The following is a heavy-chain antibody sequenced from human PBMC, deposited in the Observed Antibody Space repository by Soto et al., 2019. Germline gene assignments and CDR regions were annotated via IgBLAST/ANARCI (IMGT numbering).Heavy chain of an antibody. Sequence: EVQLVESGGGLVQPGRSLRLSCAASGFTFDDYAMHWVRQAPGKGLEWVSGISWNSGSIGYADSVKGRFTISRDNAKNFLYLQMNSLRAEDTALYYCAKEVTGRGPYDYWGQGTLVTVSS. V-gene: IGHV3-9*01. D-gene: IGHD2-21*02. CDR2: ISWNSGSI. CDR3: AKEVTGRGPYDY. J-gene: IGHJ4*02. CDR1: GFTFDDYA.